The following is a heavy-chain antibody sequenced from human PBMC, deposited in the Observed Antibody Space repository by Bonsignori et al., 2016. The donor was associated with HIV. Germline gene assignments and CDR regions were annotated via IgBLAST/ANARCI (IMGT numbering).Heavy chain of an antibody. Sequence: QVQLVQSGPEVKKPGSSVKVSCKASGGTFSSDVFSWVRQAPGQGLEWMGGIITFINRPKYAQKFQGRVTITADKSTSTTYMELRSLRSEDTAVYYCARTISQRDFYYHMDVWGQGTTVIVSS. D-gene: IGHD3-3*01. CDR3: ARTISQRDFYYHMDV. V-gene: IGHV1-69*10. J-gene: IGHJ6*03. CDR1: GGTFSSDV. CDR2: IITFINRP.